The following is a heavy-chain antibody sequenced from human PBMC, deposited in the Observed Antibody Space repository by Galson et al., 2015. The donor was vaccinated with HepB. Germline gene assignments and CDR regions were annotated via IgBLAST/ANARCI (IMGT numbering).Heavy chain of an antibody. Sequence: SVKVSCKASGYTFTSYGISWVRQAPGQGLEWMGWISAYNGNTNYAQKLQGRVTMTTDTSTSTAYMELRSLRSDGTAVYYCARDGRPKMAAAANYYYYGMDVWGQGTTVTVSS. CDR2: ISAYNGNT. J-gene: IGHJ6*02. V-gene: IGHV1-18*04. D-gene: IGHD6-13*01. CDR3: ARDGRPKMAAAANYYYYGMDV. CDR1: GYTFTSYG.